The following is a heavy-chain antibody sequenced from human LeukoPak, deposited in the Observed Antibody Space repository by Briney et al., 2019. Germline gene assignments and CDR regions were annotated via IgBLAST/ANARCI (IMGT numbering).Heavy chain of an antibody. CDR2: INHSGST. Sequence: PSETLSLTCAVYGRSFSGYYWSWIRQPPGKGLEWIGEINHSGSTNYNPSLKSRVTISVDTSKNQFSLKLSSVTAADTAVYYCARALQLHLDYWGQGTLVTVSS. V-gene: IGHV4-34*01. J-gene: IGHJ4*02. CDR3: ARALQLHLDY. CDR1: GRSFSGYY. D-gene: IGHD2-2*01.